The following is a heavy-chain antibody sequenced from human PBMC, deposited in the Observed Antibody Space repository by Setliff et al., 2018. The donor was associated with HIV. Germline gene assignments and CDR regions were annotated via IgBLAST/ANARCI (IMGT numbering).Heavy chain of an antibody. CDR2: IYYNGNT. J-gene: IGHJ4*02. D-gene: IGHD3-22*01. V-gene: IGHV4-39*07. CDR1: GASISSNSYY. CDR3: GGNGYYSIDY. Sequence: SEILSLTCSVSGASISSNSYYWGWIRQPPGKGLEWVGSIYYNGNTFYNQSLQSRVTISLDKSKSQFSLKLNSVTAADTAVYYCGGNGYYSIDYWGQGTLVTVSS.